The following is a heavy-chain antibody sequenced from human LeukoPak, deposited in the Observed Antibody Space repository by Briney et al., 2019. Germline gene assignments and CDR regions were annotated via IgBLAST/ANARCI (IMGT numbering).Heavy chain of an antibody. CDR2: INHSGST. CDR1: YYSISSAYY. J-gene: IGHJ6*03. D-gene: IGHD2-15*01. Sequence: SETLSLTCSVSYYSISSAYYWGWIRQPPGKGLEWFGEINHSGSTNYNPSLKSRVTISVDTSKNQFSLKLSSVTAADTAVYYCARGGYCSGGSCYSPYYYYYYMDVWGKGTTVTVSS. CDR3: ARGGYCSGGSCYSPYYYYYYMDV. V-gene: IGHV4-38-2*02.